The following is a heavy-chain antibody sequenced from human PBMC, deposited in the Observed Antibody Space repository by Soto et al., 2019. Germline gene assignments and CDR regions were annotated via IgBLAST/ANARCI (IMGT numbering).Heavy chain of an antibody. D-gene: IGHD2-15*01. CDR3: ARDVLGYCSGGSCSDAFDI. CDR2: IYYSGST. V-gene: IGHV4-31*03. J-gene: IGHJ3*02. Sequence: SETLSLTCTVSGGSISSGGYYWSWIRQHPGKGLEWIGYIYYSGSTYYNPSLKSRVTISVDTSKNQFSLKLSSVTAADTAVYYCARDVLGYCSGGSCSDAFDIWGQGTMVTVSS. CDR1: GGSISSGGYY.